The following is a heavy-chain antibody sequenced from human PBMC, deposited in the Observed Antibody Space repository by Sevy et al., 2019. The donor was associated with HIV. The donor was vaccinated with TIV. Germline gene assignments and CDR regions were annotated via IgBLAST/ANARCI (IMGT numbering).Heavy chain of an antibody. V-gene: IGHV4-30-4*01. CDR1: GGSISSGDYY. J-gene: IGHJ3*02. D-gene: IGHD4-4*01. CDR2: IYYSGST. CDR3: ARGDDYSNYDFALGIVDI. Sequence: SETLSLTCTVSGGSISSGDYYWSWIRQPPGKGLEWIGYIYYSGSTYYNPSLKSRVTISVDTSKNQFSLKLSSGTAADTAVYYCARGDDYSNYDFALGIVDIWGQGTMVTVSS.